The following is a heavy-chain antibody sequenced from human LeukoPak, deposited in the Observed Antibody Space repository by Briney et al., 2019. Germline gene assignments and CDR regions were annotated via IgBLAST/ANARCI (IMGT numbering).Heavy chain of an antibody. J-gene: IGHJ4*02. CDR3: AKVLGDYVWGSYRNGEFDY. V-gene: IGHV3-23*01. Sequence: PGGSLRLSCAASGFTFSSYAMSWVRQAPGKGLEWVSAISGSGGSTYYADSVKGRFTISRDNSKNTLYLQMNSLRAEDTAVYYCAKVLGDYVWGSYRNGEFDYWGQGTLVTVSS. D-gene: IGHD3-16*02. CDR1: GFTFSSYA. CDR2: ISGSGGST.